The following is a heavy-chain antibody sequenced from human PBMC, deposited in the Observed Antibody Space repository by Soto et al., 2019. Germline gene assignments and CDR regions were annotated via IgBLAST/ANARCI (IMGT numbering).Heavy chain of an antibody. V-gene: IGHV5-51*01. CDR2: IYPGDSDT. CDR3: ARQAYIWSGTSSWFDP. J-gene: IGHJ5*02. Sequence: GESLKISCKGSGYSFTSYWIGWVRQMPGKGLEWMGIIYPGDSDTRYSPSFQGQVTISADKSISTAYLQWSSLKASDTAMYYCARQAYIWSGTSSWFDPWGQGTLVTVSS. CDR1: GYSFTSYW. D-gene: IGHD3-3*01.